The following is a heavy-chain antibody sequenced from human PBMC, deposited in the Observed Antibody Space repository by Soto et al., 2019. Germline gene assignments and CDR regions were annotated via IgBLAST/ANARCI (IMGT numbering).Heavy chain of an antibody. Sequence: PGGSLRLSCAASGFTFSSYAMSWVRQAPGKGLEWVSAISGSGGSTYYADSVKGRFTISRDNSKNTLYLQMNSLRAEDTAVYYCAKDPILLIVGATYFDYWGQGTLVTVSS. CDR3: AKDPILLIVGATYFDY. CDR2: ISGSGGST. V-gene: IGHV3-23*01. D-gene: IGHD1-26*01. CDR1: GFTFSSYA. J-gene: IGHJ4*02.